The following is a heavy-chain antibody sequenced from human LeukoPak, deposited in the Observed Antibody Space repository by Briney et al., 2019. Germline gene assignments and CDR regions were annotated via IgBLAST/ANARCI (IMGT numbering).Heavy chain of an antibody. V-gene: IGHV4-59*01. J-gene: IGHJ4*02. CDR3: ARVGNGHFDY. CDR1: GGAISSYY. D-gene: IGHD2-8*01. Sequence: SETLSLTCIVSGGAISSYYWSWIRQPPGKRLEWIGYVYYSGNTNYNPSLKSRVTISIDTSKNQVSLKLSSVTAADTAVYYCARVGNGHFDYWGQGTLVTVSS. CDR2: VYYSGNT.